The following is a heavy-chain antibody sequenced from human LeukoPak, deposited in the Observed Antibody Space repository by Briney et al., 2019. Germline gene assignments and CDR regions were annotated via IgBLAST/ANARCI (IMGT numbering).Heavy chain of an antibody. CDR2: INPNSGGT. V-gene: IGHV1-2*02. J-gene: IGHJ6*03. CDR3: ARVFNNYYYMDV. CDR1: GYTFTGYY. Sequence: ASVTVSCKASGYTFTGYYMHWVRQAPGQGLEWMGWINPNSGGTNYAQKFQGRVTMTRDTSISTAYMELSRLRSDDTAVYYCARVFNNYYYMDVWGKGTTVTVSS. D-gene: IGHD2/OR15-2a*01.